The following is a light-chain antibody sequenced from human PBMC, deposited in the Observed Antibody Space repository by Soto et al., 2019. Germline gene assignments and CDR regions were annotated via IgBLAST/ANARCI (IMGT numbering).Light chain of an antibody. CDR3: QPRTDWVYT. J-gene: IGKJ2*01. V-gene: IGKV3-11*01. CDR1: QPVSIY. CDR2: DAS. Sequence: EIVLTQSPATLSLSPGERATLSCRASQPVSIYLAWYQQKPGQAPRVLIYDASHRATGVPDRFSGSGSGTDFTLSISSLEPEDFGVYYCQPRTDWVYTFGQGTRLEI.